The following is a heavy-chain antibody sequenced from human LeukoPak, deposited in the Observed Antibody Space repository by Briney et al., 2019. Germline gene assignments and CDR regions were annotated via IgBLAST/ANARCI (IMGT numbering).Heavy chain of an antibody. D-gene: IGHD4-23*01. V-gene: IGHV1-46*01. CDR3: AREGRFYGGLRNSGKYYYGMDV. CDR1: GYTFTSYY. Sequence: ASVKVSCKASGYTFTSYYMHWVRQAPGQGLEWMGIINPSGGSTSYAQKFQGRVTMTRDTSTSTVYMELSSLRSEDTAVYYCAREGRFYGGLRNSGKYYYGMDVWGQGTTVTASS. J-gene: IGHJ6*02. CDR2: INPSGGST.